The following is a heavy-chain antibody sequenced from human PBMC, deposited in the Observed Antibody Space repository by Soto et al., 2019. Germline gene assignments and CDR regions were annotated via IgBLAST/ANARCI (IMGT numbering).Heavy chain of an antibody. CDR2: IGAVGADT. V-gene: IGHV3-23*01. D-gene: IGHD1-26*01. J-gene: IGHJ5*01. CDR1: RFTFSDFA. Sequence: DVQLLESGGGLVQPGGSLTLSCAASRFTFSDFAMSWVRQAPGKGLEWVSSIGAVGADTYYADSVKGRFTISRDNAKNTLYLRMNSLRDEDTAVYHCAKDAVHYNGRWDWFDSWGQGTLVIVTS. CDR3: AKDAVHYNGRWDWFDS.